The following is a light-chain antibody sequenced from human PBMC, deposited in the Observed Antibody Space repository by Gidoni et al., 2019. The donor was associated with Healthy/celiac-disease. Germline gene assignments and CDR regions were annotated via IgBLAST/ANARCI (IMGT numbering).Light chain of an antibody. CDR3: QQSYSTPRT. V-gene: IGKV1-39*01. CDR2: AAS. Sequence: DIQMTQSPSSLSASVGDRVTITCRASQRISSYLNWYQQKPGKAPKLLIYAASSLQSGVPARFSGSGSGTDFTLTIISLQPEDFATYYCQQSYSTPRTFGGGTKVEIK. CDR1: QRISSY. J-gene: IGKJ4*02.